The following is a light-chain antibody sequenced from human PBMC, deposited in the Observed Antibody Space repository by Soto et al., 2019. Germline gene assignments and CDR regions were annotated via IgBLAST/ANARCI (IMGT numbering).Light chain of an antibody. CDR2: GAS. Sequence: EIVMSQSPATVSVSPGERATLYCRASQSVSSNLAWYQQKPGQAPRLLIYGASTRATGIPARFSGSGSGTEFTLTISSLQSEDFAVYYCQQYNNWPPWTFGQGTKVDIK. CDR3: QQYNNWPPWT. V-gene: IGKV3-15*01. J-gene: IGKJ1*01. CDR1: QSVSSN.